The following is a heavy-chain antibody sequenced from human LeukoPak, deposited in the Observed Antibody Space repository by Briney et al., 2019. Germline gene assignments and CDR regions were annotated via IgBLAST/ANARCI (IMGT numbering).Heavy chain of an antibody. D-gene: IGHD3-16*01. Sequence: GGSLRLSCEASGFTFDSYGMSWVRQAPGKGLEWVSGINWNGDDTTYADSVKGRFTISRDNAKNSLYLQMNSLRAEDTAFYYCVRGGELVGSYFDYWGQGALVTVSS. J-gene: IGHJ4*02. CDR2: INWNGDDT. CDR1: GFTFDSYG. V-gene: IGHV3-20*04. CDR3: VRGGELVGSYFDY.